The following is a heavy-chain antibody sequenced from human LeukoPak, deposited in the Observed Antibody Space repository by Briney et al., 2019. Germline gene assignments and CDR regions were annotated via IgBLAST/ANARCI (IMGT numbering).Heavy chain of an antibody. CDR2: IHVGGGT. V-gene: IGHV4-4*09. J-gene: IGHJ6*04. D-gene: IGHD4-23*01. CDR1: GASISSYY. CDR3: AKGTSTVVTPNYYYCDAMDV. Sequence: PSETLSLTCTVSGASISSYYWNWIRQSPGKGLEWIGYIHVGGGTSYDPSLKSRVTISIHTSKNQFSLKLSSVTAADTAVHYCAKGTSTVVTPNYYYCDAMDVWGKGTTVTVSS.